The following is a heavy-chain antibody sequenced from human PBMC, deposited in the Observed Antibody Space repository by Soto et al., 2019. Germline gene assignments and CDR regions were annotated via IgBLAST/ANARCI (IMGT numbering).Heavy chain of an antibody. Sequence: QVQLQESGPGLVKPSQTLSLTCSVSGVSLTSGTYYWSWIRQHPGKGLEWIGYIFYSGSTDYNPSLKSRVNISVYTSKNQFSLKLSSVTAADTAAYYCASTEDFFDYWGQGTLVTVSS. CDR3: ASTEDFFDY. V-gene: IGHV4-31*03. J-gene: IGHJ4*02. CDR1: GVSLTSGTYY. CDR2: IFYSGST.